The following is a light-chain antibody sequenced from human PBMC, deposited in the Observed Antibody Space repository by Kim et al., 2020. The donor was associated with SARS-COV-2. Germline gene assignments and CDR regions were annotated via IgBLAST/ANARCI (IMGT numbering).Light chain of an antibody. V-gene: IGLV3-19*01. Sequence: ALGQTVSITCQRDSRRSYYATWYQQKPGQAPILVIYGKNNRPSGIPARSSCSSSGNTASLTITGTQAGDEADYYCNSRDSNDNVVFGGGTKLTVL. CDR3: NSRDSNDNVV. CDR1: SRRSYY. CDR2: GKN. J-gene: IGLJ2*01.